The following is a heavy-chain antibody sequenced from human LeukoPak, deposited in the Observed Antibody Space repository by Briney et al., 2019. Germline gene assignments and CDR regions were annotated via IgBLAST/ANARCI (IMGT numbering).Heavy chain of an antibody. J-gene: IGHJ5*02. D-gene: IGHD6-6*01. CDR2: IYYTGST. CDR3: ARASRIYSSSSKWFDP. CDR1: GGSISSGGYS. V-gene: IGHV4-39*01. Sequence: SETLSLTCTVSGGSISSGGYSWSWIRQPPGKGLEWIGSIYYTGSTNYNPSLQSRVTISVDTSKNQFSLKLTSVTAADTAVYYCARASRIYSSSSKWFDPWGQGTLVTVSS.